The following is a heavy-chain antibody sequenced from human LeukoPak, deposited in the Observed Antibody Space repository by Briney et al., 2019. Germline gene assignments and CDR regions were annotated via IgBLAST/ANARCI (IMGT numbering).Heavy chain of an antibody. J-gene: IGHJ4*02. CDR1: GFPFSSYA. V-gene: IGHV3-64*01. CDR3: ARGGRPFDY. CDR2: ISSNGGST. Sequence: GGSLRLSCSASGFPFSSYAMHWVRQAPGKGLEYVSAISSNGGSTYYANSVKGRFTISRDNSKNTLYLQMGSLRAEDLAVYYCARGGRPFDYWGQGTLVTVSS.